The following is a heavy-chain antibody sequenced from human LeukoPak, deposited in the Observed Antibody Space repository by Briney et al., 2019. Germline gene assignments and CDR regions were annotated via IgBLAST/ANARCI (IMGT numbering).Heavy chain of an antibody. J-gene: IGHJ4*02. CDR1: GFTFSNYA. Sequence: GGSLRLSCAASGFTFSNYAMNWVRQAPGKGLEWVPGISGSGGSTYYADSVKGRFTISRDNSKNTLYLQMNSLRADDTAVYYCAKRASIDSVGYWGQGTLVTVSS. CDR3: AKRASIDSVGY. CDR2: ISGSGGST. D-gene: IGHD3-22*01. V-gene: IGHV3-23*01.